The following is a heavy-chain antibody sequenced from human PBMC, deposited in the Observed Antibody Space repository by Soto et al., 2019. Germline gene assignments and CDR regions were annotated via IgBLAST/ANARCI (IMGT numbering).Heavy chain of an antibody. D-gene: IGHD4-17*01. V-gene: IGHV4-39*01. Sequence: QLQLQESGPGLVKPSETLSLTCTVSGGSISSSSYYWGWIRQPPGKGLEWIGSIYYSGSTYYNPSLQSRVTISVDTSKNQFSLKLSSVTAADTAVYYCATVTTVDYYFDYWGQGTLVTVSS. J-gene: IGHJ4*02. CDR1: GGSISSSSYY. CDR3: ATVTTVDYYFDY. CDR2: IYYSGST.